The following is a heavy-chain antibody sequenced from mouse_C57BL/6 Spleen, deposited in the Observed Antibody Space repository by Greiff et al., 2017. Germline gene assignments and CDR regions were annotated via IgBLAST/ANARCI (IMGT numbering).Heavy chain of an antibody. V-gene: IGHV1-72*01. CDR3: ARGKGYGPYYAMDY. D-gene: IGHD2-2*01. CDR1: GYTFTSYW. Sequence: VQLQQPGAELVKPGASVKLSCKASGYTFTSYWMHWVKQRPGRGLEWIGRIDPNGGGTKYNQKVKGKATLTVDKPSSTAYMQLSSLTSEDSAVYYCARGKGYGPYYAMDYWGQGTTVTVSS. CDR2: IDPNGGGT. J-gene: IGHJ4*01.